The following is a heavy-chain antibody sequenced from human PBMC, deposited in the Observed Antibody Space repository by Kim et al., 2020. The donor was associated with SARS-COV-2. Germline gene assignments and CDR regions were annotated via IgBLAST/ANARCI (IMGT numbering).Heavy chain of an antibody. V-gene: IGHV3-30*04. Sequence: GGSLRLSCAASGFTFSSYAMHWVRQAPGKGLEWVAVISYDGSNKYYADSVKGRFTISRDNSKNTLYLQMNSLRAEDTAVYYCARDWSSIWDRGFDPCGQGTLVTVSS. CDR3: ARDWSSIWDRGFDP. CDR1: GFTFSSYA. CDR2: ISYDGSNK. D-gene: IGHD6-13*01. J-gene: IGHJ5*02.